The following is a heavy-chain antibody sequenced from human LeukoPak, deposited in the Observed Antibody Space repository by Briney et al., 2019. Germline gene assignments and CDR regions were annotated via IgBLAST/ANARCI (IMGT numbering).Heavy chain of an antibody. Sequence: GGSLRLSCVASGFTFNTYWMSWVRQAPGKGLEWVANIKEDGNINYYVDVVKGRFTVSRDNAKNSLYLQTNSLRADDTAVYYCARRRYGEGFDVWGQGTVVTVSS. V-gene: IGHV3-7*01. CDR1: GFTFNTYW. D-gene: IGHD4/OR15-4a*01. J-gene: IGHJ3*01. CDR2: IKEDGNIN. CDR3: ARRRYGEGFDV.